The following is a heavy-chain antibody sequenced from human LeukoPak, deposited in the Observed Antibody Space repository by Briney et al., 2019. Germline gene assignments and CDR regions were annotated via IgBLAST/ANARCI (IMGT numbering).Heavy chain of an antibody. CDR2: IYYSGST. V-gene: IGHV4-39*07. J-gene: IGHJ4*02. CDR3: ARAYSYDYGPYYFDY. CDR1: GGSISSTSYY. D-gene: IGHD4-17*01. Sequence: SETLSLTCTVSGGSISSTSYYWGWIRQPPGKGLEWIASIYYSGSTYYNPSLKSRVTISVDTSKNQFSLKLTSVTAADTGVYYCARAYSYDYGPYYFDYWGQGTLVTVSS.